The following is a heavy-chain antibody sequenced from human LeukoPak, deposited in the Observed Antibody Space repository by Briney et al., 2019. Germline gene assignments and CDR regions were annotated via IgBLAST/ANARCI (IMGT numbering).Heavy chain of an antibody. CDR2: INPNSGGT. Sequence: ASVKVSCKASGYTFTDYYIHWVRQAPGQGLEWMGWINPNSGGTNYAQEFHGRITMTRDTSISTAYMDLSSLRSDDTAVYYCARFGVTTGYWGQGTLVTVSS. D-gene: IGHD4-11*01. CDR1: GYTFTDYY. CDR3: ARFGVTTGY. V-gene: IGHV1-2*02. J-gene: IGHJ4*02.